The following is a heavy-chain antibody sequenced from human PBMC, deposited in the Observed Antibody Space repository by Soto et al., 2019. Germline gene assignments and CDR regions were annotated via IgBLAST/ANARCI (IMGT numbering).Heavy chain of an antibody. J-gene: IGHJ3*02. CDR1: GYTFTSYG. Sequence: ASVKVSCKASGYTFTSYGISWVRQAPGQGLEWMGWISAYNGNTNYAQKLQGRVTMTTDTSTSTAYMELRSLRSDGTAVYYCARDRSENYYDSSGYYSTYYDAFDIWGQGTMVTVSS. CDR2: ISAYNGNT. D-gene: IGHD3-22*01. CDR3: ARDRSENYYDSSGYYSTYYDAFDI. V-gene: IGHV1-18*04.